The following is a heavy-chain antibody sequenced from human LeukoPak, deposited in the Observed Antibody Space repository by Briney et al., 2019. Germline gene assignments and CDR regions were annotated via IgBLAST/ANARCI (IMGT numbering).Heavy chain of an antibody. V-gene: IGHV3-21*01. CDR1: GFTFSSYS. J-gene: IGHJ4*02. D-gene: IGHD6-19*01. Sequence: GGSLRLSCAASGFTFSSYSMNWVRQAPGKGLEWVSSISSSSSYIYYADSVKGRFTISRDNAKNSLYLQMNSLRAEDTAVYYCARDRTIAVAGTLGYWGQGTLVTVSS. CDR2: ISSSSSYI. CDR3: ARDRTIAVAGTLGY.